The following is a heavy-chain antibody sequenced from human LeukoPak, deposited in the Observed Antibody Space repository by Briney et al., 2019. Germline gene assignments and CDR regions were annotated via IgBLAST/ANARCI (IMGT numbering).Heavy chain of an antibody. V-gene: IGHV3-30*02. D-gene: IGHD3-10*01. CDR3: AKCYYGSGRNYYYYMDV. CDR2: IRYDGSKK. CDR1: GFTFSSYG. Sequence: GGSLRLSCAASGFTFSSYGMHWVRQAPGKGLEWVAFIRYDGSKKYYADSVKGRFTISRDNSKNTLYLQMNSLRAEDTAVYYCAKCYYGSGRNYYYYMDVWGKGTTVTVSS. J-gene: IGHJ6*03.